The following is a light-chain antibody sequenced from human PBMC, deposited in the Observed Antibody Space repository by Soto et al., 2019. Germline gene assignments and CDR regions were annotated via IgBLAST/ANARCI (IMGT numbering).Light chain of an antibody. CDR2: GVV. CDR1: GNDVGAYNY. CDR3: CSYAGGYTYL. J-gene: IGLJ1*01. V-gene: IGLV2-11*01. Sequence: QSVLTQPRSVSGSPGQSVTISCTGTGNDVGAYNYVSWYQQHPGRPPKLLIYGVVRWPSGVPDRFSGSKSGNTASLTISGLQAEDEADDFCCSYAGGYTYLFGTGTKLTVL.